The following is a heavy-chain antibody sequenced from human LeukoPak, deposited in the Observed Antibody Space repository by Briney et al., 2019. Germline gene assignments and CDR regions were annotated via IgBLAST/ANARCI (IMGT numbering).Heavy chain of an antibody. CDR2: ISAYNGNT. Sequence: ASVKVSCKASGYTFTSYGISWVRQAPGQGLEWMGWISAYNGNTNYAQKLQGRVTMTTDTSTSTAYMELRSPRSDDTAVYYCARDPNAMVTSLFDYWGQGTLVTVSS. D-gene: IGHD5-18*01. CDR1: GYTFTSYG. V-gene: IGHV1-18*01. CDR3: ARDPNAMVTSLFDY. J-gene: IGHJ4*02.